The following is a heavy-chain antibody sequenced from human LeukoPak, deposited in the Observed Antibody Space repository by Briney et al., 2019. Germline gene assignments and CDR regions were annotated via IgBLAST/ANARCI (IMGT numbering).Heavy chain of an antibody. V-gene: IGHV1-8*01. J-gene: IGHJ4*02. D-gene: IGHD3-22*01. CDR2: MNPNSGNT. CDR3: ARGDHRGYPTDY. Sequence: ASVKVSCKASGYTFTSYDINWVRQATGQGLEWMGWMNPNSGNTGYAQRFQGRVTMTRNTSISTAYMELSSLRSEDTAVYYCARGDHRGYPTDYWGQGTLVTVSS. CDR1: GYTFTSYD.